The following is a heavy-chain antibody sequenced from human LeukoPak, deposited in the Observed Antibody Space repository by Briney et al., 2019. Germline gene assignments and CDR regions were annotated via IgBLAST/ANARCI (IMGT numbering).Heavy chain of an antibody. Sequence: GGSLRLSCAASGFTFSNAWMSWVRQAPGKGLERVSYTSSSGGTIHYADSVKGRFTISRDNAKNSLYLQMNSLRAEDTAVYYCVRGVPKTSYYYYYMDVWGKGTTVTVSS. CDR1: GFTFSNAW. J-gene: IGHJ6*03. CDR2: TSSSGGTI. V-gene: IGHV3-48*01. CDR3: VRGVPKTSYYYYYMDV. D-gene: IGHD4-11*01.